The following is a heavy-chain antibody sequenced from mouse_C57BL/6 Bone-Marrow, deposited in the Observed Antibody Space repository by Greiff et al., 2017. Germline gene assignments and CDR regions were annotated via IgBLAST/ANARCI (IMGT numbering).Heavy chain of an antibody. CDR2: IDPENGDT. CDR3: TTIYGYEDYFDY. CDR1: GFNIKDDY. D-gene: IGHD2-2*01. V-gene: IGHV14-4*01. J-gene: IGHJ2*01. Sequence: VQLQQSGAELVRPGASVKLSCTASGFNIKDDYMHWVKQRPEQGLEWIGCIDPENGDTEYASKFQGKATITADTSSNPAYLQLSSLTSEDTAVYDGTTIYGYEDYFDYWGQGTTLTVSS.